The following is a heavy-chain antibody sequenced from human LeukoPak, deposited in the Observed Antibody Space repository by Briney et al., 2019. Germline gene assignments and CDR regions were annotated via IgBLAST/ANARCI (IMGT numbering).Heavy chain of an antibody. CDR1: GFTFSSYS. V-gene: IGHV3-48*04. CDR2: ISSSSSTI. Sequence: GGSLRLSCAASGFTFSSYSMNWVRQAPGKGLEWVSYISSSSSTIYCADSVKGRFTISRDNAKNSLYLQMNSLRAEDTAVYYCAKSSRYFDWLLSVPDDAFDIWGQGTMVTVSS. CDR3: AKSSRYFDWLLSVPDDAFDI. D-gene: IGHD3-9*01. J-gene: IGHJ3*02.